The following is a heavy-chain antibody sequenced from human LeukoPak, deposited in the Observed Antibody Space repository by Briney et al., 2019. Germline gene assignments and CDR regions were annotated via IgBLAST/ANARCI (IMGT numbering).Heavy chain of an antibody. Sequence: GGSLRLSCATPGFTFNYAMNWVRQAPGNGLEWVSVISGSGDNTYYADSVKGRFTISRDNSKNTLYLQMNSLRADDTAVYYCAKVSSSSCYGASDYWGQGTLVTVSS. J-gene: IGHJ4*02. CDR3: AKVSSSSCYGASDY. CDR1: GFTFNYA. CDR2: ISGSGDNT. V-gene: IGHV3-23*01. D-gene: IGHD2-15*01.